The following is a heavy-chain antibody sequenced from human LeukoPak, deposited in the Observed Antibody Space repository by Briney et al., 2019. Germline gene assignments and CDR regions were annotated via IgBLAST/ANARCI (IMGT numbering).Heavy chain of an antibody. CDR2: ISSSGSTI. Sequence: PGGSLRLSCAASGFTFSDYYMSWIRQAPGKGLEWVSYISSSGSTIYYADSVRGRFTISRDNAKNSLYLQMNSLRAEDTAVYYSAGVTNTYRGGFQYYYYMDVWGKGTTVTVSS. V-gene: IGHV3-11*04. D-gene: IGHD3-16*01. J-gene: IGHJ6*03. CDR3: AGVTNTYRGGFQYYYYMDV. CDR1: GFTFSDYY.